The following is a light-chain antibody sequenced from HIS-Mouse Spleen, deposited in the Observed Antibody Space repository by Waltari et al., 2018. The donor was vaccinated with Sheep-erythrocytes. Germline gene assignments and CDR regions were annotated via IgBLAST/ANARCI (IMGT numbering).Light chain of an antibody. V-gene: IGLV1-44*01. J-gene: IGLJ2*01. Sequence: QSVLTQPPSASGTPGQRVTISCSGSSSNLGSNTVNWYQQLPGTAPKLLIYSNNQRPSGVPDRFSGSKSGTSASLAISGLQSEDEADYYCCSYAGSSTFHVVFGGGTKLTVL. CDR1: SSNLGSNT. CDR3: CSYAGSSTFHVV. CDR2: SNN.